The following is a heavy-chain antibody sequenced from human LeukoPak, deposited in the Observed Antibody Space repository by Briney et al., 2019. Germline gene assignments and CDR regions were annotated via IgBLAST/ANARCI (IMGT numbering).Heavy chain of an antibody. V-gene: IGHV1-69*04. CDR1: GGTFSSYA. Sequence: SVKVSGTASGGTFSSYAINWVRQAPGQGLEWMGRIIRGLGISNYAQKFQGRVTITADKSTSTTYMELSSLRSEDTAVYYCASARQRHCTNGVCPSLTDSWGQGTLVTVSS. CDR3: ASARQRHCTNGVCPSLTDS. D-gene: IGHD2-8*01. CDR2: IIRGLGIS. J-gene: IGHJ4*02.